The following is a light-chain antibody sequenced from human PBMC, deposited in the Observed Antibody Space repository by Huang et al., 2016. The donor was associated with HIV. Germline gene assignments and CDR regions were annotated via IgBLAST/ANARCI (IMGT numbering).Light chain of an antibody. J-gene: IGKJ5*01. V-gene: IGKV3-15*01. CDR2: GAS. Sequence: EVVMTQSPATLSVSPGERATLSCRASQSLGTNLAWYQQRPGQAPSLLIDGASTRAPGLPPKFSGSGSGIEFTLTISSLQSEDFAIYYCQQYNYWPITFGQGTRLEIK. CDR3: QQYNYWPIT. CDR1: QSLGTN.